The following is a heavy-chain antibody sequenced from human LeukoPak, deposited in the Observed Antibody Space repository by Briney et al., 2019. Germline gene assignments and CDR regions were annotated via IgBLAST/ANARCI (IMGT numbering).Heavy chain of an antibody. Sequence: SETLSLTCAVSGGSISSSNWWSWVRQPPGKGLEWIGEIYHSGSTNYNPSLKSRVTISVDKAQNQFSLKLSAVTAADQAVYYFARGCPRQLRFLEWLLRPPSDYYYMDGWGKGTTVTVSS. CDR1: GGSISSSNW. CDR2: IYHSGST. J-gene: IGHJ6*03. CDR3: ARGCPRQLRFLEWLLRPPSDYYYMDG. V-gene: IGHV4-4*02. D-gene: IGHD3-3*01.